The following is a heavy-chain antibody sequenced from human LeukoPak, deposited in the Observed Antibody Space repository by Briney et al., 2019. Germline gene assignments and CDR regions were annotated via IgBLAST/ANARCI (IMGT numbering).Heavy chain of an antibody. V-gene: IGHV4-34*01. D-gene: IGHD4-17*01. Sequence: SETLSLTCAVYGGSFSGYYWSWIRQPPGKGLEWIGEINHSGSTNYNPSLKSRVTISVDTSKNQFSLKLSSVTAADTAVYYCARIPDYGDYDPSYGYFDLWGRGTLVTVSS. CDR3: ARIPDYGDYDPSYGYFDL. CDR2: INHSGST. J-gene: IGHJ2*01. CDR1: GGSFSGYY.